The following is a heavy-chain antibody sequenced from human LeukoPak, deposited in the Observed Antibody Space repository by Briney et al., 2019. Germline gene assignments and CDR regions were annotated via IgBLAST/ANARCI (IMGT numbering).Heavy chain of an antibody. CDR2: ISDDGNKK. CDR3: AKDAVAATVH. D-gene: IGHD6-19*01. CDR1: GFTFSDYG. V-gene: IGHV3-30*18. J-gene: IGHJ4*02. Sequence: GGSLRLSCTASGFTFSDYGMHWVRQAPGKGLEWVALISDDGNKKFYPDSLKGRFTISRDNSKNTLYLQMSGLRAEDTAVYYCAKDAVAATVHWGQGTLVTVSS.